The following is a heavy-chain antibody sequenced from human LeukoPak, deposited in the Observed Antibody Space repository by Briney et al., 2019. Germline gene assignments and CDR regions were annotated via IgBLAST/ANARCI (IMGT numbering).Heavy chain of an antibody. CDR1: GYSFTSYW. CDR3: ARHDSWASSTSCYSPGCLGRHYGMDV. J-gene: IGHJ6*02. V-gene: IGHV5-51*01. D-gene: IGHD2-2*02. Sequence: GESLKISCKGSGYSFTSYWIGWVSQMPGKGLEWMGIIYPGDSDTRYSPSFQGQVTISADKSISTAYLQWSSLKASDTAMYYCARHDSWASSTSCYSPGCLGRHYGMDVWGQGTTVTVSS. CDR2: IYPGDSDT.